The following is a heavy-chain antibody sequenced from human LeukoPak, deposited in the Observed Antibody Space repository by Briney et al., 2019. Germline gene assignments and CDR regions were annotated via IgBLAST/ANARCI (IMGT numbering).Heavy chain of an antibody. D-gene: IGHD4-23*01. Sequence: ASVKVSCKASGGTFSSYAISWVRQAPGQRLEWMGWINAGNGDTKYSQKFQGRVTFTGDTSASTAYMELSGLKSEDTAVYYCATVTRGTTLDHWGQGTLVTVSS. CDR1: GGTFSSYA. CDR2: INAGNGDT. V-gene: IGHV1-3*01. J-gene: IGHJ5*02. CDR3: ATVTRGTTLDH.